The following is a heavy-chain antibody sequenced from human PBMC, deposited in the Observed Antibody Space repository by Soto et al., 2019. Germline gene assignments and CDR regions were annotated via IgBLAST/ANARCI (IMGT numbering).Heavy chain of an antibody. J-gene: IGHJ5*02. D-gene: IGHD2-15*01. CDR3: ARLRWYTNWFDP. CDR1: GGSISSSSYY. V-gene: IGHV4-39*01. Sequence: QLQLQESGPGLVKPSETLSLTCTVSGGSISSSSYYWGWIRQPPGKGLEWIGSIYYSGSTYYNPSLMSRVTISVDTSKNQFSLKLSSVTAADTAVYYCARLRWYTNWFDPWGQGTLVTVSS. CDR2: IYYSGST.